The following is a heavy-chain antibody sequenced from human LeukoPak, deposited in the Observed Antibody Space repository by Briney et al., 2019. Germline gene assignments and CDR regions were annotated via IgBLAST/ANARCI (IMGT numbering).Heavy chain of an antibody. CDR2: TYYSGST. CDR3: ARATFVEYSSSDYYYYYMDV. Sequence: PSETLSLTCTVSGGSISSSSYYWGWIRQPPGKGLEWIGSTYYSGSTYYNPSLKSRVTISVDTSKNQFSLKLSSVTAADTAVYYCARATFVEYSSSDYYYYYMDVWGKGTTVTVSS. V-gene: IGHV4-39*07. J-gene: IGHJ6*03. CDR1: GGSISSSSYY. D-gene: IGHD6-6*01.